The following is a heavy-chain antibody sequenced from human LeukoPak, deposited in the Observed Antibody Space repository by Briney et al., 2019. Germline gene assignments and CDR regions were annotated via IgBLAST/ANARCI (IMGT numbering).Heavy chain of an antibody. CDR1: GLTSSDHW. Sequence: PGGSLRLSCAASGLTSSDHWMDWVRQAPGKGLEWVGRIRNKAKSDTTEYAASVKGRFTISRDDSKNSLYLQMNSLKTEDTAVYYCTSVSAGLIEYWGQGTLVTVSS. CDR3: TSVSAGLIEY. CDR2: IRNKAKSDTT. J-gene: IGHJ4*02. D-gene: IGHD3-16*01. V-gene: IGHV3-72*01.